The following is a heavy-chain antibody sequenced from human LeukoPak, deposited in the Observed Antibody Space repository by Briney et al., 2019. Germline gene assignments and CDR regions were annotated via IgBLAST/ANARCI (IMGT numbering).Heavy chain of an antibody. Sequence: EASVKVSCKASGYTFTSYAMHWVRQAPGQRLEWMGWINAGNGNTKYSQKFQGRVTITRDTSASTAYMELSSLRSEDTAVYYCAREYGSGSYYLSPFDYWGQGTLVTVSS. D-gene: IGHD3-10*01. CDR1: GYTFTSYA. V-gene: IGHV1-3*01. CDR2: INAGNGNT. J-gene: IGHJ4*02. CDR3: AREYGSGSYYLSPFDY.